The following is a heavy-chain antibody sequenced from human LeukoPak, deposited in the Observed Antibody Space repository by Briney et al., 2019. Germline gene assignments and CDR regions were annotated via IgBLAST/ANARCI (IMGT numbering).Heavy chain of an antibody. CDR2: ISAYNGNT. V-gene: IGHV1-18*01. Sequence: ASVKVSCKASGYTFTSYGIGWVRQAPGQGLEWMGWISAYNGNTNYAQKLQGRVTMTTDTSTSTAYMELRSLRSDDTAVYCCARDDLERTDAFDIWGQGTMVTVSS. CDR3: ARDDLERTDAFDI. D-gene: IGHD1-1*01. CDR1: GYTFTSYG. J-gene: IGHJ3*02.